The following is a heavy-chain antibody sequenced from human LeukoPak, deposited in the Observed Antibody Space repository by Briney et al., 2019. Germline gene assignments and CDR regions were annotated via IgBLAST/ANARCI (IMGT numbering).Heavy chain of an antibody. CDR2: IYTSGST. D-gene: IGHD6-13*01. CDR1: GGSISRGSYY. CDR3: LSSSSSWYADAFDI. Sequence: SQTLSLTCTVSGGSISRGSYYWSWIRQPAGKGLEWIGRIYTSGSTNYNPSLKSRVTISVDTSKNQFSLKLSSVTAADTAVYYCLSSSSSWYADAFDIWGQGTMVTVSS. V-gene: IGHV4-61*02. J-gene: IGHJ3*02.